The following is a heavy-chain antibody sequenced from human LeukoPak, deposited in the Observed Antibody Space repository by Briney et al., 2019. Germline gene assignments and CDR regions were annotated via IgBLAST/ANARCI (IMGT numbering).Heavy chain of an antibody. V-gene: IGHV4-34*01. D-gene: IGHD3-10*01. CDR2: INHSGST. J-gene: IGHJ6*03. CDR1: GGSFSGYY. Sequence: PSETLSLTCAAYGGSFSGYYWSWIRQPPGKGLEWIGEINHSGSTNYNPSLKSRVTISVDTSKNQFSLKLSSVTAADTAVYYCARRWYYGSGSYYRYYYYYYYMDVWGKGTTVTVSS. CDR3: ARRWYYGSGSYYRYYYYYYYMDV.